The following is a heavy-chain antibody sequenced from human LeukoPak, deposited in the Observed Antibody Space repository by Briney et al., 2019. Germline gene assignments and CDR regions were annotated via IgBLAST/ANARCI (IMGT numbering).Heavy chain of an antibody. J-gene: IGHJ3*02. CDR3: ARDTYDYVWGSSDAFDI. CDR1: GFTFSSYE. CDR2: ISSSGSTI. Sequence: GGSLRLSCAASGFTFSSYEMNWVRQAPGKGLEWVSYISSSGSTIYYADSVKGRFTISRDNAKNSLYLQMNSLRAEDTAVYYCARDTYDYVWGSSDAFDIWGQGTMVTVSS. V-gene: IGHV3-48*03. D-gene: IGHD3-16*01.